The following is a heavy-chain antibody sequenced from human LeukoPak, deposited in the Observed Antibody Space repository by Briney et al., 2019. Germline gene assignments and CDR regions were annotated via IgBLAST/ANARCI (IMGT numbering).Heavy chain of an antibody. CDR1: GGSISSYY. CDR2: IYYSGST. J-gene: IGHJ6*02. D-gene: IGHD3-9*01. CDR3: ARHPTYYDILTGYYHYYYGMDV. V-gene: IGHV4-59*08. Sequence: SENLSLTCTVSGGSISSYYWSWIRQPPGKGLEWIGYIYYSGSTNYNPSLKSRVTISVDTSKNQFSLKLSSVTAADTAVYYCARHPTYYDILTGYYHYYYGMDVWGQGTTVTVSS.